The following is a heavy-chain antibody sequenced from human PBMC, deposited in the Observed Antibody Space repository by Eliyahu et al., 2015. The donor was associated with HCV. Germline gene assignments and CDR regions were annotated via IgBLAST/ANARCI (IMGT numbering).Heavy chain of an antibody. CDR1: GGTFSSYA. CDR3: ARVPCVVVPAAIQYYYYYYGMDV. J-gene: IGHJ6*02. D-gene: IGHD2-2*01. Sequence: QVQLVQSGAEVKKPGSSVKVSCKASGGTFSSYAISWVRQAPGQGLEWMGGIIPIFGTANYAQKFQGRVTITADESTSTAYMELSSLRSEDTAVYYCARVPCVVVPAAIQYYYYYYGMDVWGQGTTVTVSS. V-gene: IGHV1-69*01. CDR2: IIPIFGTA.